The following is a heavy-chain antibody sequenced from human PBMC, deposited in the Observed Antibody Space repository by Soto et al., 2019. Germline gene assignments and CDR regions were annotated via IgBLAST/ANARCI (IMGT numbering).Heavy chain of an antibody. V-gene: IGHV6-1*01. CDR3: ARRGIIRLNYDILTRNWFDP. CDR2: TYYRSKWYN. D-gene: IGHD3-9*01. Sequence: LSQTLSLTCAISGDSVSSNSAAWNWIRQSPSRGLEWLGRTYYRSKWYNDYAVSVKSRITINPDTSKNQFSLQLNSVTPEDTAVYYCARRGIIRLNYDILTRNWFDPWGQGTLVTVSS. CDR1: GDSVSSNSAA. J-gene: IGHJ5*02.